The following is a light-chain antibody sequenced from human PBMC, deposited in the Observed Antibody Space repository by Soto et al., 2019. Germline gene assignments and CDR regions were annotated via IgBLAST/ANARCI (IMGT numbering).Light chain of an antibody. CDR1: ETISSW. CDR3: HQYDSYSPLT. Sequence: DIQITQSPSTLSGSVGARVTITCRASETISSWLAWYQQKPGKAPKLLIYKASTLKSGVPSRFSGSGSGTEFTLTIRSLQPDDFATYYCHQYDSYSPLTFGGGTKVDI. CDR2: KAS. J-gene: IGKJ4*01. V-gene: IGKV1-5*03.